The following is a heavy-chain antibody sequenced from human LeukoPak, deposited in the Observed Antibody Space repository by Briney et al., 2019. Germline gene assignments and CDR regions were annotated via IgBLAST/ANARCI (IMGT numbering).Heavy chain of an antibody. V-gene: IGHV3-48*02. Sequence: GGSLRLSCAASGFTFSSYAMNWVRQAPGKGLEWVAYISRSSSSKHYADSVKGRFTISRDNAKNSLYLQMSSLRDEDTAVYYCVREDPSEYGSIDYWGQGTLVTVSS. D-gene: IGHD3-10*01. CDR2: ISRSSSSK. CDR1: GFTFSSYA. CDR3: VREDPSEYGSIDY. J-gene: IGHJ4*02.